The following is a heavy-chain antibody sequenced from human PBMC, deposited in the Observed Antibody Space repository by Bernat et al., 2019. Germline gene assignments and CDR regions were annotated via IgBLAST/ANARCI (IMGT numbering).Heavy chain of an antibody. CDR1: GGSFSGYY. D-gene: IGHD6-19*01. CDR3: GKRSSGWYRGWFDP. Sequence: QVQLQQWGAGLLKPSETLSLTCAVYGGSFSGYYWSWIRQPPGKGLEWIGEINLSVSTNYNPSLKSRVTISVDTDQSQFSMKLGAVAAADTAVYYSGKRSSGWYRGWFDPWGQGTLVTVS. J-gene: IGHJ5*02. V-gene: IGHV4-34*01. CDR2: INLSVST.